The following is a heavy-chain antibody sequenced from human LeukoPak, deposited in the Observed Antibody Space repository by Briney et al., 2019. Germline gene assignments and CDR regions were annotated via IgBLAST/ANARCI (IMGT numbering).Heavy chain of an antibody. D-gene: IGHD6-13*01. CDR2: IIPIFGTA. V-gene: IGHV1-69*13. CDR1: GGTFSNYA. J-gene: IGHJ4*02. Sequence: SVKVSCKASGGTFSNYAISWVRQAPGQGLEGMGGIIPIFGTANYAQKFQGRVTITADESTSTAYMELSSLRSADTAVYYCARDGTIAAAGAHFDYWGQGTLVTVSS. CDR3: ARDGTIAAAGAHFDY.